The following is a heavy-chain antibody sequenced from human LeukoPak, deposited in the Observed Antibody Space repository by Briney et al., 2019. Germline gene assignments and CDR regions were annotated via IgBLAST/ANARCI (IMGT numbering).Heavy chain of an antibody. J-gene: IGHJ4*02. Sequence: GGSLRLSCAASGFTFSSHWMHWVRHAPGPGLVWVSRIKDDGSHTNYADSVKGRFTISRDNAKNTLSLQMNSLRAEDTAVYYCARGSGIITGIDEWGQGTLVTVSS. CDR2: IKDDGSHT. V-gene: IGHV3-74*01. CDR1: GFTFSSHW. CDR3: ARGSGIITGIDE. D-gene: IGHD6-25*01.